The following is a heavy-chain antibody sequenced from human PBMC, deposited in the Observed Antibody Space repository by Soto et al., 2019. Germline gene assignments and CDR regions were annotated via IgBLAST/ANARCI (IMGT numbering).Heavy chain of an antibody. CDR2: INSDGSST. D-gene: IGHD6-19*01. J-gene: IGHJ4*02. CDR3: AVAVAGPTAIDY. CDR1: GFTFSSYW. Sequence: EVQLVESGGGLVQPGGSLRLSCADSGFTFSSYWMHWVRQAPGKRLVWVSRINSDGSSTSYADSVKGRFTISRDNAKNTRYLQMNSLRAEDTAVYYCAVAVAGPTAIDYWGQGTLVTVSS. V-gene: IGHV3-74*01.